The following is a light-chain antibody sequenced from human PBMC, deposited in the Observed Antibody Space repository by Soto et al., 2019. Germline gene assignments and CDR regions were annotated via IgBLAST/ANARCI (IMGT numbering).Light chain of an antibody. CDR2: DAS. CDR1: QSVSSSY. CDR3: QQYGSSPLT. J-gene: IGKJ4*01. Sequence: EIVLTQSPATLSLSPGERATLSCGASQSVSSSYLAWYQQKPGLAPRLLIYDASSRATGIPDRFSGSGSGTDFTLTISRLEPEDFAVDYCQQYGSSPLTFGGGTKVESK. V-gene: IGKV3D-20*01.